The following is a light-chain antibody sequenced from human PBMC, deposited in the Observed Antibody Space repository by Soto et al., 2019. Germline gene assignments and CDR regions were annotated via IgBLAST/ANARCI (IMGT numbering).Light chain of an antibody. Sequence: DIVMTQSPLSLPVTPGEPASISCRSSQSLLHSNGYNYLDWYLQKPGQSPQLLIYLGSNRASGVPYRLSGSGSGTDFTLKISRVEAEDVGVYYCMQGLQSAWTFGQGTKVEIK. V-gene: IGKV2-28*01. CDR3: MQGLQSAWT. J-gene: IGKJ1*01. CDR2: LGS. CDR1: QSLLHSNGYNY.